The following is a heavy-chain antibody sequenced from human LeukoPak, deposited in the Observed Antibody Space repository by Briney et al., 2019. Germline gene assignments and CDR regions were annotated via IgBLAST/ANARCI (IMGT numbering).Heavy chain of an antibody. V-gene: IGHV3-23*01. D-gene: IGHD3-3*01. CDR3: AKDLRSRNHRTYYDFWSGYYEG. Sequence: QTGRSLRLSCAASGFTFSSYAMSWVRQAPGKGLEWVSAISGSGGSTYYADSVKGRFTISRDNSKNTLYLQMNSLRAEDTAVYYCAKDLRSRNHRTYYDFWSGYYEGWGQGTLVTVSS. J-gene: IGHJ4*02. CDR1: GFTFSSYA. CDR2: ISGSGGST.